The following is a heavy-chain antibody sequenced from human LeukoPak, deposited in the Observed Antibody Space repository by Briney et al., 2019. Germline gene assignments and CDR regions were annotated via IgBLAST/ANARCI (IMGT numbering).Heavy chain of an antibody. J-gene: IGHJ6*02. CDR2: IRSKANNYAT. D-gene: IGHD1-14*01. Sequence: PGGSLRLSCAASGFTFSGSAMHWVHQASGKGLEWVGRIRSKANNYATAYAASVKGRFTISRDDSKNTAFLQMNSLKTEDTAVYYCTRFNQEPYGMDVWGQGTTVTVSS. CDR3: TRFNQEPYGMDV. CDR1: GFTFSGSA. V-gene: IGHV3-73*01.